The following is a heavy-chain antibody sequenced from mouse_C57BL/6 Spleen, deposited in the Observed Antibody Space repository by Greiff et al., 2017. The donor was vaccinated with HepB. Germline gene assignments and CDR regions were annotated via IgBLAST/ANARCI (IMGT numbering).Heavy chain of an antibody. CDR2: IWGVGST. J-gene: IGHJ4*01. V-gene: IGHV2-6*01. Sequence: VKVVESGPGLVAPSQSLSITCTVSGFSLTSYGVDWVRQSPGKGLEWLGVIWGVGSTNYNSALKSRLSISKDNSKSQVFLKMNSLQTDDTAMYYCARREYSSGYYAMDYWGQGTSVTVSS. CDR3: ARREYSSGYYAMDY. CDR1: GFSLTSYG. D-gene: IGHD3-2*02.